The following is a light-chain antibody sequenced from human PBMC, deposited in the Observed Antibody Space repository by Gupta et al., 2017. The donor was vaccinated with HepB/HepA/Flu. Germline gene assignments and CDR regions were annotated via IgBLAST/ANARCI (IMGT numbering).Light chain of an antibody. CDR3: RQYGGTPRT. CDR1: QSVNSNY. V-gene: IGKV3-20*01. J-gene: IGKJ1*01. CDR2: GAS. Sequence: EIVLTQFPGTLSLSPGERATLSCRASQSVNSNYLAWYQQKLGQAPRVLIYGASSRATGIPDRFSGSGSGTDFTLTISRLEPEDFAVYYCRQYGGTPRTFGQGTRVEIK.